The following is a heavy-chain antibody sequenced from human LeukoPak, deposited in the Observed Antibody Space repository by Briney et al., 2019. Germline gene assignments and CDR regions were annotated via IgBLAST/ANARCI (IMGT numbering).Heavy chain of an antibody. Sequence: GGSLMLSCAASGFTFSTYVMHWVRQAPGKGLEWVAVISFDGTNKYYADSVQGRFTISRDNSKNTLFLQMSRLRAEDTSLYYCVRDRGADVFDVWGQGTLVTVSS. J-gene: IGHJ4*01. CDR1: GFTFSTYV. D-gene: IGHD3-16*01. V-gene: IGHV3-30-3*01. CDR3: VRDRGADVFDV. CDR2: ISFDGTNK.